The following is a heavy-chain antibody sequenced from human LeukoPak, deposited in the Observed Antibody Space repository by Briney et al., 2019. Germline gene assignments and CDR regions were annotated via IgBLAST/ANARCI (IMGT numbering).Heavy chain of an antibody. V-gene: IGHV1-3*03. D-gene: IGHD5-12*01. CDR1: GYTFTNYA. CDR2: INTGNGNT. Sequence: ASVKVSCKASGYTFTNYAMHWVRQAPGQRLEWMGWINTGNGNTKYSQEFQGRVTITRDTSANTAYMELSSLRSEDMAVYYCARGVATIFDYYYYMDVWGKGTTVTISS. CDR3: ARGVATIFDYYYYMDV. J-gene: IGHJ6*03.